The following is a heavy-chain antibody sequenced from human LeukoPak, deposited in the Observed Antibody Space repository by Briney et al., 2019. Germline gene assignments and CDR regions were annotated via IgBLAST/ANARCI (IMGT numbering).Heavy chain of an antibody. CDR3: ARCLGGRCDYFDY. V-gene: IGHV4-61*02. CDR1: GDSISSGDYY. J-gene: IGHJ4*02. CDR2: IYTSGTT. D-gene: IGHD3-16*01. Sequence: SETLSLTCTVSGDSISSGDYYWSWIRQPAGKGLEWIGRIYTSGTTNYNPSLKSRVSISVDTSKNQFSLRLSSVTAADTAVYYCARCLGGRCDYFDYWGQGTLVAVSS.